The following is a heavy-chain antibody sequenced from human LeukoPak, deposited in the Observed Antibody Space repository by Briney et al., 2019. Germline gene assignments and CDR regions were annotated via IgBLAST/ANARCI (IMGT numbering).Heavy chain of an antibody. CDR1: GYTFTSYY. D-gene: IGHD3-22*01. CDR2: INPTVGST. CDR3: ARGRYYYDSRGYLNY. J-gene: IGHJ4*02. V-gene: IGHV1-46*01. Sequence: ASVKVSCKASGYTFTSYYMHWVRQSPGQGLEWMRGINPTVGSTSYAQKFQGRVTMTRATSTSTVYMELSSLTSEDTDVYSCARGRYYYDSRGYLNYWGQGTLVTVSS.